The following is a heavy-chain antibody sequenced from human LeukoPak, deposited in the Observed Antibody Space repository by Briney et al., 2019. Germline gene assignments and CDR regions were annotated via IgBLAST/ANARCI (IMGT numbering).Heavy chain of an antibody. D-gene: IGHD4-17*01. CDR1: GGSFGGYY. CDR3: ARMTTVTLYYYYYMDV. CDR2: INHSGST. J-gene: IGHJ6*03. Sequence: SETLSLTCAVYGGSFGGYYWSWIRQPPGKGLEWIGEINHSGSTNYNPSLKSRVTISVDTSKNQFSLKLSSVTAADTAVYYCARMTTVTLYYYYYMDVWGKGTTVTVSS. V-gene: IGHV4-34*01.